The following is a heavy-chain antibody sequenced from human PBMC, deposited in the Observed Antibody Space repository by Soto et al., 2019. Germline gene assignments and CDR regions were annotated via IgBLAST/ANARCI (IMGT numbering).Heavy chain of an antibody. V-gene: IGHV3-21*01. D-gene: IGHD1-26*01. Sequence: PGGSLRLSCAASGSTFSSYSMNWVRQAPGKGLEWVSSISSSSSYIYYADSVKGRFTISRDNAKNSLYLQMNSLRAEDTAVYYCARVWRSGSYYVFDYWGQGTLVTVSS. CDR1: GSTFSSYS. CDR3: ARVWRSGSYYVFDY. J-gene: IGHJ4*02. CDR2: ISSSSSYI.